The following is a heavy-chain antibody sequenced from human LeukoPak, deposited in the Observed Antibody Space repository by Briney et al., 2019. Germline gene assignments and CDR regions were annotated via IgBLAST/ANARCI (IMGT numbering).Heavy chain of an antibody. CDR1: GFTFTSSA. V-gene: IGHV1-58*01. D-gene: IGHD3-9*01. CDR3: AADDGDILTAPGDY. CDR2: IVVGSGNT. J-gene: IGHJ4*02. Sequence: SVKVSCKASGFTFTSSAVQWVRQARGQRLEWIGWIVVGSGNTNYAQKFQERVTITRDMSTSTAYMELSSLRSEDAAVYYCAADDGDILTAPGDYWGQGTLVTVSS.